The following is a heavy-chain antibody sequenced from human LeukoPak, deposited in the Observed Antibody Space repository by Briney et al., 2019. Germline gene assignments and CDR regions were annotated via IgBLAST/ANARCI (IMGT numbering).Heavy chain of an antibody. CDR1: GGTFSSYA. V-gene: IGHV1-69*01. J-gene: IGHJ6*03. CDR2: IIPIFGTA. CDR3: ARFSLNYYYMDV. Sequence: SVKVSCKASGGTFSSYAISWVRQAPGQGLEWMGGIIPIFGTANYAQKFQGRVTITADESTSTAYMELSSLRSEDTAVYYCARFSLNYYYMDVWGKGTTVTVSS.